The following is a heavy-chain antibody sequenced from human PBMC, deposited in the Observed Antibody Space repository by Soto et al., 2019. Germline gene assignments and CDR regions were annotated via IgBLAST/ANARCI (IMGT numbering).Heavy chain of an antibody. V-gene: IGHV3-11*01. CDR1: GFTFSDYY. J-gene: IGHJ4*02. D-gene: IGHD6-19*01. CDR3: ARDRYSSGWIDGY. CDR2: ISSSANTI. Sequence: QVPLVESGGGLVKPGGSLRLSCAASGFTFSDYYMSWIRQAPGKGLEWVSYISSSANTIYYADSVRGRFTISRDNXKNSRYLQMNSLRAEDTAVYYCARDRYSSGWIDGYWGQGTLVTVSS.